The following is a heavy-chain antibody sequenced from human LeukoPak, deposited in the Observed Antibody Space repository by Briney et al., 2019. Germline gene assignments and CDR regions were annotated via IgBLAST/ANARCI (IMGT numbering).Heavy chain of an antibody. V-gene: IGHV3-33*01. CDR2: IWFDGSQE. J-gene: IGHJ4*02. D-gene: IGHD4-17*01. CDR1: ASGFSRHG. Sequence: PGGSLRLSCAASASGFSRHGMHWVRQAPGKGLEWVALIWFDGSQEYYADSVRGRFTVSRDNSNNMVYLQMNSLRDEDTGFYYCARLYGVHLIDYWGQGTLVTVSS. CDR3: ARLYGVHLIDY.